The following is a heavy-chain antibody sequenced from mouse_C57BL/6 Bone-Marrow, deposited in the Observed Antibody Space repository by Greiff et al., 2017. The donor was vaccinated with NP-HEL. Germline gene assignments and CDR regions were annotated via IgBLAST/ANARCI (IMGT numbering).Heavy chain of an antibody. CDR2: IYPGDGDT. Sequence: VQLQESGAELVKPGASVKISCKASGYAFSSYWMNWVKQRPGKGLEWIGQIYPGDGDTNYNGKFKGKATLTADKSSSTAYMQLSSLTSEDSAVYFCARGVYYGNPYFDYWGQGTTLTVSS. CDR3: ARGVYYGNPYFDY. V-gene: IGHV1-80*01. CDR1: GYAFSSYW. D-gene: IGHD2-1*01. J-gene: IGHJ2*01.